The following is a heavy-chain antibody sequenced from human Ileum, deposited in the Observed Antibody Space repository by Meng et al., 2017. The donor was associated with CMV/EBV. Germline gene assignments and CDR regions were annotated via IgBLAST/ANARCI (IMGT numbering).Heavy chain of an antibody. D-gene: IGHD3-3*01. V-gene: IGHV4-59*01. Sequence: SETLSLTCTVSGGSISSYYWNWIRQSPGKGLEWIGYIYYTGTTNYNPSLKSRVTISVDTSRNQFSLRLSSVTAADTAVYYCARAWSGSYINYWGQGTLVTVSS. CDR1: GGSISSYY. CDR3: ARAWSGSYINY. CDR2: IYYTGTT. J-gene: IGHJ4*02.